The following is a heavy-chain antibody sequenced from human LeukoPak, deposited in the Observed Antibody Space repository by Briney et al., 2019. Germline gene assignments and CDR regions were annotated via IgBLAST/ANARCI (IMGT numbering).Heavy chain of an antibody. Sequence: GGSLRLSCAASGFIFSSYGMHWVRQAPGKGLEWVAVISYGGSNKYYADSVKGRFTISRDNSKDTLYLQMNSLRAEDTAVYYCAKAGGISGWAVDYWGQGTLVTVSS. CDR1: GFIFSSYG. J-gene: IGHJ4*02. CDR2: ISYGGSNK. CDR3: AKAGGISGWAVDY. V-gene: IGHV3-30*18. D-gene: IGHD6-19*01.